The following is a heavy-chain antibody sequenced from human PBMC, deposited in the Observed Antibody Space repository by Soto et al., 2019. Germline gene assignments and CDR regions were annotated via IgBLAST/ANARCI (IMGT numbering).Heavy chain of an antibody. Sequence: QVQLVQSGAEVKKPGSSVKVSCKASGGTFSSYAISWVRQAPGQGLEWMGGIIPIFGTTNYAQKFRGRVRITADXSXSXXYMELSRLRSEDTAVYYCARVVTMVKSFHYWYFDLWGRGTLVSVSS. CDR1: GGTFSSYA. J-gene: IGHJ2*01. D-gene: IGHD2-21*02. CDR3: ARVVTMVKSFHYWYFDL. V-gene: IGHV1-69*12. CDR2: IIPIFGTT.